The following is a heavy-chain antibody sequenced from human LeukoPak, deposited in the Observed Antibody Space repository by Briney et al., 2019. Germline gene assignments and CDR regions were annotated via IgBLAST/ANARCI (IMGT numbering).Heavy chain of an antibody. J-gene: IGHJ4*02. CDR2: IKQDGSEK. CDR1: GFTFTNFW. D-gene: IGHD1-14*01. V-gene: IGHV3-7*04. CDR3: ARTGPFDY. Sequence: GGSLRLSCAASGFTFTNFWMTWVRQAPGKGLDWVANIKQDGSEKYYVDSVEGRFTISRDNAKNSLYLQMNSLRAEDTAVYYCARTGPFDYWGQGTLVTVSS.